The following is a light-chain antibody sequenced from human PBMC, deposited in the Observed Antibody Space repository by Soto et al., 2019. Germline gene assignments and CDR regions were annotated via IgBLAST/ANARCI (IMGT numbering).Light chain of an antibody. CDR3: QQYNNWPPWT. V-gene: IGKV3-15*01. Sequence: ETVMTQSPATLSVSPGETATLFCRASQNVLSNLAWYQQKPGQAPRLLVHGASNRATGIPARFSGRGSRTEFPLIISHLQAEDFAVYYCQQYNNWPPWTFGQGTKVEIK. CDR1: QNVLSN. CDR2: GAS. J-gene: IGKJ1*01.